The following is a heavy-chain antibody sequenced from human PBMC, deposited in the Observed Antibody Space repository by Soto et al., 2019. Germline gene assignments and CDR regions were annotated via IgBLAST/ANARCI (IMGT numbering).Heavy chain of an antibody. CDR2: ISAYNADT. CDR1: GYTFTAYG. D-gene: IGHD2-8*01. J-gene: IGHJ3*01. V-gene: IGHV1-18*01. Sequence: QVQLVQSGAEVKKPGASVKVSCKASGYTFTAYGISWVRQAPGQGLEWMGWISAYNADTNYAPKLHDRVTMSTDTSTSTASMEMSSLRPDDTAVYYCARDAWMVVGLYGFALWGEGTMVTVSS. CDR3: ARDAWMVVGLYGFAL.